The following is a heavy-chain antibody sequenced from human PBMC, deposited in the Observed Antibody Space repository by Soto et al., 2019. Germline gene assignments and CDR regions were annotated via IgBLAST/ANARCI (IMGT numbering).Heavy chain of an antibody. Sequence: QVQLVQSGAEVKKPGASVKASCKASGYTFTTYGITWGRQAPGQGLEWMGWISAYNGNTNYAQRLQGRVTMTTDTSTSTAYMELRSLRSDDTAVYYCARDLAAGTCDYWGQGTLVTVSS. CDR3: ARDLAAGTCDY. V-gene: IGHV1-18*01. CDR2: ISAYNGNT. CDR1: GYTFTTYG. D-gene: IGHD6-13*01. J-gene: IGHJ4*02.